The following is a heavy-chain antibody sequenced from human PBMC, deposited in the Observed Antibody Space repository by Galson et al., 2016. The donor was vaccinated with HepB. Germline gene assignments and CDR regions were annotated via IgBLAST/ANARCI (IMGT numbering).Heavy chain of an antibody. J-gene: IGHJ4*02. CDR2: INPNSGAT. CDR1: GYTFTGYF. Sequence: SVKVSCKASGYTFTGYFIHWMRQAPGHELEWLGWINPNSGATKYAQKFQGGVTMSRDTSVSTAYMELSGLKIDDTAVDYCARAGVAAAVTLDYWGQGTGGIVSS. V-gene: IGHV1-2*02. D-gene: IGHD6-25*01. CDR3: ARAGVAAAVTLDY.